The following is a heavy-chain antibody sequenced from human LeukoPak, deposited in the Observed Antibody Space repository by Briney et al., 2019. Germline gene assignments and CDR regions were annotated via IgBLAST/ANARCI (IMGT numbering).Heavy chain of an antibody. CDR3: ARDNTGSGSLDY. D-gene: IGHD3-10*01. CDR1: GDSISSYY. V-gene: IGHV4-59*01. J-gene: IGHJ4*02. CDR2: IYYSGST. Sequence: PSETLSLTCTVSGDSISSYYWSWIRQPPGKGLEWIGYIYYSGSTNYNPSLKSRVTISVDTSKNQFSLKLSSVTAADTAVYYCARDNTGSGSLDYWGQGTLVTVSS.